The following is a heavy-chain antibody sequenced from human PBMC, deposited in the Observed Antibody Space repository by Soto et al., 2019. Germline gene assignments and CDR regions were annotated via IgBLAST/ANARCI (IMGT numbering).Heavy chain of an antibody. V-gene: IGHV2-5*01. CDR1: GFSLSTSGVG. CDR2: IYWNGDK. D-gene: IGHD6-19*01. J-gene: IGHJ4*02. Sequence: QITLKESGPTLVKPTQTLTLTCTFSGFSLSTSGVGVGWIRQSPGKALQWLALIYWNGDKRYNPSLKTRRTITKDTHKNQVVLTLTNMHPVATATYHCANRPRGCFLFDYWRQGTLVTVSS. CDR3: ANRPRGCFLFDY.